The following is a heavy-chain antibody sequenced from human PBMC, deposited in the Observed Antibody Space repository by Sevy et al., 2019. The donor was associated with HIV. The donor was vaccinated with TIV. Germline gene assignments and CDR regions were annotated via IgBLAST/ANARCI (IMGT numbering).Heavy chain of an antibody. D-gene: IGHD6-13*01. CDR2: IKEDGSVK. CDR3: VRAIVAAGSH. V-gene: IGHV3-7*01. Sequence: GGSLRLSCEASGFTFSSYWMSWVRQAPGKGLEWVANIKEDGSVKYYVDSVKGRFTISRDNAKNSVYLQMNSLRAEDTALYYCVRAIVAAGSHWGQGTLVTVSS. J-gene: IGHJ4*02. CDR1: GFTFSSYW.